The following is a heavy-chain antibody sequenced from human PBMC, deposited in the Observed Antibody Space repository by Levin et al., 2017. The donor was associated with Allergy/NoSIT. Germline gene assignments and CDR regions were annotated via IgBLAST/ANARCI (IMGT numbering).Heavy chain of an antibody. V-gene: IGHV3-11*05. CDR3: ARDSTSGESTGSYMDV. D-gene: IGHD3-10*01. Sequence: GESLKISCAASGFTFSDYYMSWIRQAPGKGLEWVSYISSSSSYTNYADSVKGRFTISRDNAKNSLYLQMNSLRAEDTAVYYCARDSTSGESTGSYMDVWGKGTTVTVSS. CDR2: ISSSSSYT. CDR1: GFTFSDYY. J-gene: IGHJ6*03.